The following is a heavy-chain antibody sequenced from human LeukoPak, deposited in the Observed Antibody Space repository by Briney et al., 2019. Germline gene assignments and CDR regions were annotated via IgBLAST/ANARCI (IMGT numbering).Heavy chain of an antibody. V-gene: IGHV1-69*13. CDR3: ARQPDKNYDISLYYFDY. Sequence: SVKVSCKASGGTFSSYAISWVRQAPGQGLEWVGGIIPIFGTANYAQKFQGRVTITADESTSTAYMELSSLRSEDTAVYYCARQPDKNYDISLYYFDYWGQGTLVTVSS. CDR2: IIPIFGTA. D-gene: IGHD3-9*01. CDR1: GGTFSSYA. J-gene: IGHJ4*02.